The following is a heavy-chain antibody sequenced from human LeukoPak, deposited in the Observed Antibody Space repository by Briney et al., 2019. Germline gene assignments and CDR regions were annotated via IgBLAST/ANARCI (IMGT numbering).Heavy chain of an antibody. J-gene: IGHJ5*02. V-gene: IGHV3-64*01. Sequence: EGSLRLSCAASGFTFSYYAMHWVRQAPGKGLEYVSAISSNGDSTYYGNSVKDRFTISRDNSKNTLYLQMGSLRPEDMAVYYCARDNSGRFDPWGQGTLVTVSS. CDR1: GFTFSYYA. CDR3: ARDNSGRFDP. CDR2: ISSNGDST. D-gene: IGHD6-13*01.